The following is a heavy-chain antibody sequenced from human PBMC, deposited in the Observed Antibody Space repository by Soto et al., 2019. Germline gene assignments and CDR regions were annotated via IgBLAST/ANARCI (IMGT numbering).Heavy chain of an antibody. V-gene: IGHV4-30-4*01. CDR1: GGSIAGGDYY. CDR2: IYSSGTT. Sequence: QVQLQESGPGLVKASQTLSLTCTVFGGSIAGGDYYWAWIRQPPGRGLEWIGYIYSSGTTSYNPSLKGRLTISLAQSQVSLKLTSVTATDTGVYYCARGYYESSDYYVGSPAFEYWGQGARVSVSS. D-gene: IGHD3-22*01. CDR3: ARGYYESSDYYVGSPAFEY. J-gene: IGHJ4*02.